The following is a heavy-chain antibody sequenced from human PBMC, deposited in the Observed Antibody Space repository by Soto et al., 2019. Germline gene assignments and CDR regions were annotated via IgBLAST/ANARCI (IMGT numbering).Heavy chain of an antibody. CDR1: GFTFSSYW. CDR3: AREYYYDSRIGVY. V-gene: IGHV3-7*01. D-gene: IGHD3-22*01. CDR2: IKQDGSEK. J-gene: IGHJ4*02. Sequence: PGGSLRLSCAASGFTFSSYWMSWVRQAPGKGLEWVANIKQDGSEKYYVDSVKGRFTISRDNAKNSLYLQMNSLRAEDTAVYYCAREYYYDSRIGVYWGQGTLVTVSS.